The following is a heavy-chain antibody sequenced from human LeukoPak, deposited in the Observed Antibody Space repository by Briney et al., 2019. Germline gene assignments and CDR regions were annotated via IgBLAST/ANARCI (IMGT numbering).Heavy chain of an antibody. CDR2: INPSGGST. J-gene: IGHJ6*02. CDR1: GGTFSSYA. CDR3: AREHYSSSSWPYGMDV. Sequence: ASVKVSCKASGGTFSSYAISWVRQAPGQGLEWMGIINPSGGSTSYAQKFQGRVTMTRDTSTSTVYMELSSLRSEDTAVYYCAREHYSSSSWPYGMDVWGQGTTVTVSS. D-gene: IGHD6-6*01. V-gene: IGHV1-46*01.